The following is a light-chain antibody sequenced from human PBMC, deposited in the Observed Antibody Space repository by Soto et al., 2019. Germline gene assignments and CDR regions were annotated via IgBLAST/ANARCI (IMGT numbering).Light chain of an antibody. CDR3: AAWDDSLSGFYV. V-gene: IGLV1-47*02. Sequence: QSVLTQPPSVSGAPGQRVTMSCSGSSSNIGSNYVYWYQQLPGTAPKLLIYSNNQRPSGVPDRFSGSKSGTSASLAISGLRSEDEADYYCAAWDDSLSGFYVFGTGTKVTVL. CDR2: SNN. J-gene: IGLJ1*01. CDR1: SSNIGSNY.